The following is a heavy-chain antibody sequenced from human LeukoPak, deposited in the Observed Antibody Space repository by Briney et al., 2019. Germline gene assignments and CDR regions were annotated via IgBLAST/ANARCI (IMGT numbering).Heavy chain of an antibody. CDR3: ARSLWGSSWYYY. D-gene: IGHD6-13*01. V-gene: IGHV4-34*01. CDR2: INHSGGT. Sequence: SETLSLTCAVHGGSFSGYYWSWIRQPPGKGLEWIGEINHSGGTNYNPSLKSRVTISVDTSKNQFSLKLSSVTAADTAVYYCARSLWGSSWYYYWGQGTLVTVSS. CDR1: GGSFSGYY. J-gene: IGHJ4*02.